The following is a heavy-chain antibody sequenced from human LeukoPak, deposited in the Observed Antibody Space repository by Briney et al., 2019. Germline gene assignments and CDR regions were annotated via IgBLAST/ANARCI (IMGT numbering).Heavy chain of an antibody. Sequence: GGSLRLSCAASGFTFSSYAMHWVRQAPGKGLEWVSVIYSGGSTYYADSVKGRFTISRDNSKNTLYLQMNSLRAEDTAVYYCARVVVVVPAAKDFDAFDIWGQGTMVTVSS. D-gene: IGHD2-2*01. CDR3: ARVVVVVPAAKDFDAFDI. CDR1: GFTFSSYA. CDR2: IYSGGST. J-gene: IGHJ3*02. V-gene: IGHV3-53*01.